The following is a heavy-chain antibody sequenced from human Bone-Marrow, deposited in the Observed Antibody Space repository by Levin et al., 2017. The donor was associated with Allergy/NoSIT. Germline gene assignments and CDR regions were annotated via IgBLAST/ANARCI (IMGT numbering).Heavy chain of an antibody. CDR3: ARTSHGSGSYSDF. Sequence: SQTLSLTCTVSGDSISRSGYCWGWIRQSPGKGLEWFGSVCSGGTTYYNPPLKSRVTIPVDTSKNQVSLKLTSVTAADTAVYYCARTSHGSGSYSDFWGQGTLVTVSS. J-gene: IGHJ4*02. CDR1: GDSISRSGYC. D-gene: IGHD3-10*01. V-gene: IGHV4-39*01. CDR2: VCSGGTT.